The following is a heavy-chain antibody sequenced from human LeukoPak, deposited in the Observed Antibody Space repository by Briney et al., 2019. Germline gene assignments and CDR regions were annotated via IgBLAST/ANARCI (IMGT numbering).Heavy chain of an antibody. D-gene: IGHD2-2*01. V-gene: IGHV4-4*07. CDR3: ARAQVPAAYYFDD. CDR2: IYTRGNT. CDR1: GGSISNYY. J-gene: IGHJ4*02. Sequence: MSSETLSLTCTVSGGSISNYYWSWIRQPAGKGLEWIGRIYTRGNTNYNPSLKSRVTMSVDRSKNQFSLKLSSVTAADTAVYYCARAQVPAAYYFDDWGQGTLVTVSS.